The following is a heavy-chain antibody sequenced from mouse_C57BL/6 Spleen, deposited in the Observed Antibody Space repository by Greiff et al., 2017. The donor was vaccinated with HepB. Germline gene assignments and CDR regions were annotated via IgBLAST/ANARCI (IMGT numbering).Heavy chain of an antibody. Sequence: VQLQQPGAELVRPGSSVKLSCKASGYTFTSYWMHWVKQRPIQGLEWIGNIDPSDSETHYNQKFKDKATLTVDNSSSTAYMQLSSLTSKDSAVYDCARPRYYGSSYGYFDDWGTGTTVTVSS. V-gene: IGHV1-52*01. CDR1: GYTFTSYW. CDR3: ARPRYYGSSYGYFDD. J-gene: IGHJ1*03. CDR2: IDPSDSET. D-gene: IGHD1-1*01.